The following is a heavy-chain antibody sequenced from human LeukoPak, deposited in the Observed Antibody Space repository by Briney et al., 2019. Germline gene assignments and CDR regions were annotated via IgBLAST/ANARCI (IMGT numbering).Heavy chain of an antibody. CDR1: GYTFTSYY. J-gene: IGHJ4*02. V-gene: IGHV1-46*03. CDR2: INPSGGST. CDR3: ARDQSYYDSSGPIDY. Sequence: WASVKVSCKASGYTFTSYYMHWVRQAPGQGLEWMGIINPSGGSTIYAQKFQGRVTMTRDTSTSTVYMELSSLRSEDTAVYYCARDQSYYDSSGPIDYWGQGTLVTVSS. D-gene: IGHD3-22*01.